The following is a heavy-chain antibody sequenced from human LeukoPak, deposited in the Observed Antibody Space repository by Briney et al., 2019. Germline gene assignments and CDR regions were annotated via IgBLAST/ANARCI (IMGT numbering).Heavy chain of an antibody. D-gene: IGHD5-18*01. J-gene: IGHJ4*02. CDR2: ISSSGSTI. Sequence: GGSLRFSCAASGFTFSSYEMNWVRQAPGKGLEWVSYISSSGSTIYYADSVKGRFTISRDNAKNSLYLQMSSLRAEDTAVYYCARMESHSLGYWGQGTLVTVSS. V-gene: IGHV3-48*03. CDR3: ARMESHSLGY. CDR1: GFTFSSYE.